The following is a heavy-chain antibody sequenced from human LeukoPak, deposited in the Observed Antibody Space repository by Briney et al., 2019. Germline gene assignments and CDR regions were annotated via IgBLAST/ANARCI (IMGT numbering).Heavy chain of an antibody. CDR3: AKDRSQERRGIFDY. Sequence: PGGSLRLSCAASGFTFSSYAMSWVRQAPGKGLEWVSAISGNGGSTYYADSVEGRFTISRDNSKNTLYLQMNSLRAEDTAVYYCAKDRSQERRGIFDYWGQGTLVTVSS. CDR1: GFTFSSYA. D-gene: IGHD3-10*01. V-gene: IGHV3-23*01. CDR2: ISGNGGST. J-gene: IGHJ4*02.